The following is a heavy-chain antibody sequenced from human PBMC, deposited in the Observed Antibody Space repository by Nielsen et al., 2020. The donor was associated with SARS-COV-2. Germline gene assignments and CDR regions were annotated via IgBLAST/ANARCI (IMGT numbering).Heavy chain of an antibody. D-gene: IGHD2-2*01. J-gene: IGHJ5*02. CDR3: ATAPAAMRSGWFDP. CDR1: GFSFSSFS. CDR2: IKEDGSEK. Sequence: GESLKISCVASGFSFSSFSMNWVRQAPRKGLEWVANIKEDGSEKYYVDSVKGRFTISRDIAKNSLYLQMNSLRAEDTAVYYCATAPAAMRSGWFDPWGQGTLVTVSS. V-gene: IGHV3-7*05.